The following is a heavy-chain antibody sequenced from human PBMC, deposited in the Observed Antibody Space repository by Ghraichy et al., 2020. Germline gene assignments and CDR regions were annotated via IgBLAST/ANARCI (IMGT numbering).Heavy chain of an antibody. D-gene: IGHD4-17*01. Sequence: ETLSLTCTVFGDSISTSYYWGWIRQPPGKGLEWIGIVYRDGTTHYSPTLKSRVAISVDTSKNQFSLKVTSVTAADTAVYFCARISDYGGYSFDYWGQGTXXXXS. CDR2: VYRDGTT. CDR1: GDSISTSYY. V-gene: IGHV4-39*01. J-gene: IGHJ4*02. CDR3: ARISDYGGYSFDY.